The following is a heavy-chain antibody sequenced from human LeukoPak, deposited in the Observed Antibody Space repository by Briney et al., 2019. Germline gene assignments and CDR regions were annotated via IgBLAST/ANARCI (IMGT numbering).Heavy chain of an antibody. D-gene: IGHD3-10*01. CDR1: GGSISSHY. Sequence: SETLSLTCTVSGGSISSHYWSWIRQPPGKGLEWIGYIYYSGSTNYNPSLKSRVTISVDTSKNQFSLKLSSVTAADMAVYYCARRLPGFLVRGVLNGNWFDPWGQGTLVTVSS. V-gene: IGHV4-59*11. CDR3: ARRLPGFLVRGVLNGNWFDP. J-gene: IGHJ5*02. CDR2: IYYSGST.